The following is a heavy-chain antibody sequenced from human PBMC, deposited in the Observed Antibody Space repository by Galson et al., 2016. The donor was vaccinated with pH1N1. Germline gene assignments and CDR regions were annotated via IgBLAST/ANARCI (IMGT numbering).Heavy chain of an antibody. D-gene: IGHD3-22*01. V-gene: IGHV3-64*01. J-gene: IGHJ4*02. CDR2: ISYNGGST. Sequence: SLRLSCAASGFTFSSFAMHWVRQAPGKGLEYVSAISYNGGSTYYGNSVKGRFTISRDNSKNTLYLQMGSLRADDTAVYYRARDLRPSSSGYYSLDYWGQGTLVTVSS. CDR1: GFTFSSFA. CDR3: ARDLRPSSSGYYSLDY.